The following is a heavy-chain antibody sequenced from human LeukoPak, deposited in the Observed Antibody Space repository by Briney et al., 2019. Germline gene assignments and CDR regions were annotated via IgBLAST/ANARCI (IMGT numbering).Heavy chain of an antibody. CDR1: GGSLNSSSYY. D-gene: IGHD6-19*01. CDR3: ARGGQRLAHYFDY. CDR2: IYYIENT. Sequence: SETLSLTCTVSGGSLNSSSYYWGWIRQPPGKGLEWIGSIYYIENTYYNPSLKSRVTISVDTSKNNFSLKLGSVTAADPAVYSCARGGQRLAHYFDYWGQGTLVTASS. J-gene: IGHJ4*02. V-gene: IGHV4-39*02.